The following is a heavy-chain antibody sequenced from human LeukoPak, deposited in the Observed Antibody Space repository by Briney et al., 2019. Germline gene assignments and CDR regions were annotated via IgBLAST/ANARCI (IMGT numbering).Heavy chain of an antibody. J-gene: IGHJ4*02. Sequence: PGRSLRLSCAASGFTFSSYAMHWVRQAPGKGLEWVSVISATGGSTYYADSVKGRFTISRDNSKNTLYLQMNSLRAEDTAVYYCAKRIPQIAAPNSPLDYWGQGTLVTVSS. CDR1: GFTFSSYA. D-gene: IGHD2-15*01. CDR3: AKRIPQIAAPNSPLDY. CDR2: ISATGGST. V-gene: IGHV3-23*01.